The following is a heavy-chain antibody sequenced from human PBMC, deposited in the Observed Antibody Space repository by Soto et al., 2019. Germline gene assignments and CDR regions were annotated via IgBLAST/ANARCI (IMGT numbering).Heavy chain of an antibody. Sequence: QVQLVQSGAEVKKPGASVKVSCKASGYTFTSYYMHWVRQAPGQGLEWMGIINPSGGSTSYAQKFKGRDTMTRDTSTSTVYMELSSLRSEDTAVYYCARVYPSDTRYGYVGNNWFDPWGQGTLVTVSS. D-gene: IGHD5-18*01. V-gene: IGHV1-46*03. CDR2: INPSGGST. CDR3: ARVYPSDTRYGYVGNNWFDP. CDR1: GYTFTSYY. J-gene: IGHJ5*02.